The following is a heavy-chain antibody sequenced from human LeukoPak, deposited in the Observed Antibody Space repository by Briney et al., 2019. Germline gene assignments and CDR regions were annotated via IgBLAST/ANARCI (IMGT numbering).Heavy chain of an antibody. CDR3: VRVKGTYFDY. V-gene: IGHV3-48*01. CDR2: ISPSSGNI. Sequence: GGSLRLSCVASGFPLSSYSINWIRQAPGKGLEWVSYISPSSGNIYYLDSVQGRFTVSRDNDRNSLFLQIDSPTAGDTAVYFCVRVKGTYFDYWGQGALVTVSS. CDR1: GFPLSSYS. J-gene: IGHJ4*02. D-gene: IGHD1-1*01.